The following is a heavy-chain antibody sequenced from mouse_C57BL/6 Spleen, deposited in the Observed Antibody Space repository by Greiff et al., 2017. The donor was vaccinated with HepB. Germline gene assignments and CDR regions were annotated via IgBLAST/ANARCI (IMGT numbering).Heavy chain of an antibody. V-gene: IGHV1-80*01. CDR2: IYPGDGDT. CDR3: ARNDYDLYWYFDV. Sequence: VQLQQSGAELVKPGASVKISCKASGYAFSSYWMNWVKQRPGKGLEWIGQIYPGDGDTNYNGKFKGKATLTADKSSSTAYMQLSSLTSEDSAVYFCARNDYDLYWYFDVWGTGTTVTVSS. CDR1: GYAFSSYW. D-gene: IGHD2-4*01. J-gene: IGHJ1*03.